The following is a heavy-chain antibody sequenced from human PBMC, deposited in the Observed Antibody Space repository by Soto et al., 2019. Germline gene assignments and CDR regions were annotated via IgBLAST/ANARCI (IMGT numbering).Heavy chain of an antibody. V-gene: IGHV4-31*03. J-gene: IGHJ4*02. D-gene: IGHD2-8*01. CDR2: IYYSGNT. CDR3: ATMVAAGYFDY. CDR1: GGSINSGGYY. Sequence: QVQLQESGPGLVKPSQTLSLTCTVSGGSINSGGYYWSWIRQHPGKGPEWIGYIYYSGNTYYNPSLKRRVTISVDTSKNQFSLKLSSVTAADTAFYDCATMVAAGYFDYWGQGTLVTVSS.